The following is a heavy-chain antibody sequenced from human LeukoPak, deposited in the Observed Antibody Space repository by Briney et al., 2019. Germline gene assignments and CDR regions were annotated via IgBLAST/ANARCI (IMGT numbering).Heavy chain of an antibody. CDR2: INHSGST. D-gene: IGHD3-9*01. Sequence: SETLSLTCAVYGGSFSGYYWSWIRQPPGKGLEWIGEINHSGSTNYNPSLKSRVTISVDTSKNQFSLKLSSVTAADTAVYYCARVLDILTGTFDYWGQGTLVTVSS. CDR1: GGSFSGYY. V-gene: IGHV4-34*01. CDR3: ARVLDILTGTFDY. J-gene: IGHJ4*02.